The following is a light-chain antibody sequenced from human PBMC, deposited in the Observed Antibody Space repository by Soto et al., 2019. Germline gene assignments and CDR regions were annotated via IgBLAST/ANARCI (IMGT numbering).Light chain of an antibody. V-gene: IGLV1-40*01. CDR3: QSHDSSLSGLVV. CDR1: SSNIGAGYD. CDR2: GNS. Sequence: QPVLTQPPSVSGAPGQRVTISCTGSSSNIGAGYDVHWYQQLPGTAPKLLIYGNSNRPSGVPDRFSGSKSGTSASLAITGLQAEDEADYYCQSHDSSLSGLVVFGGGTQLTVL. J-gene: IGLJ2*01.